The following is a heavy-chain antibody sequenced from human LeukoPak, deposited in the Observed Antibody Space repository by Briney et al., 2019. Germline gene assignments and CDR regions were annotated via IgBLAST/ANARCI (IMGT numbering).Heavy chain of an antibody. CDR3: VRGGANPNFAYMDV. CDR1: GFTFSSYA. D-gene: IGHD4/OR15-4a*01. V-gene: IGHV3-30-3*01. Sequence: GGSLRLSCAASGFTFSSYAMHWVRQAPGKGLEWVAVISYDGSNKYYADSVKGRFTISRDNAKDSLHLQMSSLTPEDTAVYFCVRGGANPNFAYMDVWGNGTTVTVSS. CDR2: ISYDGSNK. J-gene: IGHJ6*03.